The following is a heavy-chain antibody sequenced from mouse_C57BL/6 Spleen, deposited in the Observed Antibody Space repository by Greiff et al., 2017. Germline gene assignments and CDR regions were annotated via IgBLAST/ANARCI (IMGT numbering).Heavy chain of an antibody. CDR1: GYAFSSYW. J-gene: IGHJ2*01. V-gene: IGHV1-80*01. CDR2: IYPGDGDT. Sequence: QVQLQQSGAELVKPGASVKISCTASGYAFSSYWMHWVKQRPGKGLEWIGQIYPGDGDTNYNGKFKGTATLTADKSSSTAYMQLSSLTSEDSAVYFCARDVLFDDWGQGTTLTVSS. CDR3: ARDVLFDD.